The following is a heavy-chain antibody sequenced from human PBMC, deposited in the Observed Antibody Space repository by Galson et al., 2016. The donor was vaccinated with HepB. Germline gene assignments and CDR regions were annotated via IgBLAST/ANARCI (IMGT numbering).Heavy chain of an antibody. D-gene: IGHD6-19*01. CDR2: IYYSGNT. Sequence: TLSLTCIVSGGSINNDNHCWGWIRQPPGKGLEWIGSIYYSGNTHYNPSLNSRVTISVDTSKNQFSLRLTSVTASDTAIYDCARNNSGWYTFASWGQGTLVTVSS. V-gene: IGHV4-39*01. CDR3: ARNNSGWYTFAS. J-gene: IGHJ5*01. CDR1: GGSINNDNHC.